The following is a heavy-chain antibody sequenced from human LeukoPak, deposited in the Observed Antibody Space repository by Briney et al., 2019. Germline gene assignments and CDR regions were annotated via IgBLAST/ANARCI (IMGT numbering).Heavy chain of an antibody. V-gene: IGHV4-34*09. D-gene: IGHD3-22*01. CDR1: GGSFSGYY. CDR3: ARGFTYYYDSSGYSFDY. J-gene: IGHJ4*02. Sequence: SETLSLTCAVYGGSFSGYYWSWIRQPPGKGLEWIGYIYYSGSTYYNPSLKSRVTISVDTSKNQFSLKLSSVTAADTAVYYCARGFTYYYDSSGYSFDYWGQGTLVTVSS. CDR2: IYYSGST.